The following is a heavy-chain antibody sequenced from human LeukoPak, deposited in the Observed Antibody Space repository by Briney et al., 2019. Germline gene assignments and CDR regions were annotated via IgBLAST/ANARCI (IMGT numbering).Heavy chain of an antibody. CDR1: GFTFSSYS. J-gene: IGHJ4*02. V-gene: IGHV3-21*01. Sequence: PGGSLRLSCAASGFTFSSYSMNWVRQAPGKGLEWVSSISSSSSYIYYADSVKGRFTISRDNAKNSLYLQMNSLRAEDTAVYFCAGSSAWYRGEEGYFDYWGQGTLVTVSS. CDR2: ISSSSSYI. D-gene: IGHD6-19*01. CDR3: AGSSAWYRGEEGYFDY.